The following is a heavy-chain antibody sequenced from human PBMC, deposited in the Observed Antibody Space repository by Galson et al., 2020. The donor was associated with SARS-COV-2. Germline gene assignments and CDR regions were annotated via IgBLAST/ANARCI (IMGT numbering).Heavy chain of an antibody. CDR3: ARGYSSGWGLFDY. J-gene: IGHJ4*02. CDR1: GFTVSANY. Sequence: GEALKISFAASGFTVSANYMSLVRQAPGKGLEWVSVIHSGGNTFYADSVKARFTISRDDSKNTLYLQMNSLRADDTAVYYCARGYSSGWGLFDYWGQGTLVSVSS. CDR2: IHSGGNT. D-gene: IGHD6-19*01. V-gene: IGHV3-53*01.